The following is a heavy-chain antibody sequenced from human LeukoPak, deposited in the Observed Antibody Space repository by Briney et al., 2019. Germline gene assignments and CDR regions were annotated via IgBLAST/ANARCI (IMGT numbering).Heavy chain of an antibody. D-gene: IGHD5-12*01. CDR2: IRYDGSNK. CDR3: AKDRYDLGWFDP. CDR1: GFTFSSYG. J-gene: IGHJ5*02. Sequence: GGSLRLSCAASGFTFSSYGMSWVRQAPGKGLEWVAFIRYDGSNKYYADSVKGRFTISRDNSKNTLYLQMNSLRAEDTAVYYCAKDRYDLGWFDPWGQGTLVTVSS. V-gene: IGHV3-30*02.